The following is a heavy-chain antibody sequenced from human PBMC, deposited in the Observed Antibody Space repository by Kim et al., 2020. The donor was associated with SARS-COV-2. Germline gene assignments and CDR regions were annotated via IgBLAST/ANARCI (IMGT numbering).Heavy chain of an antibody. J-gene: IGHJ3*02. CDR1: GFTFSSYG. Sequence: GGSLRLSCAASGFTFSSYGMHWVRQAPGKGLEWVAVIWYDGSNKYYADSVKGRFTISRDNSKNTLYLQMNSLRAEDTAVYYCARGANHDAFDIWGQGTMVTVSS. CDR3: ARGANHDAFDI. CDR2: IWYDGSNK. V-gene: IGHV3-33*01.